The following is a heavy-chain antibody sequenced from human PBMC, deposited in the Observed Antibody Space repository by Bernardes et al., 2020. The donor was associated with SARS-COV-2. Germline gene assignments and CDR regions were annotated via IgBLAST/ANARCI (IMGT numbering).Heavy chain of an antibody. J-gene: IGHJ6*02. Sequence: GGSLRLSCAASGFTFSDYSMNWVRQAPGKGLEWVSSISSTSSYIYHADSVKGRFTISRDNAKNSMYLQMNSLRAEDTAVYSCARSMDAGFYYYGMDVWGQGTTVIVSS. CDR1: GFTFSDYS. CDR3: ARSMDAGFYYYGMDV. D-gene: IGHD3-10*01. V-gene: IGHV3-21*01. CDR2: ISSTSSYI.